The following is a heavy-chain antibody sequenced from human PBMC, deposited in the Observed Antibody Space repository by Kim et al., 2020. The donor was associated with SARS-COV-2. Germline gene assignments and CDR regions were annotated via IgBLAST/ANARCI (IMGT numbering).Heavy chain of an antibody. CDR2: INHSGST. V-gene: IGHV4-34*01. J-gene: IGHJ4*02. CDR3: AGYLKRDYSNYGGFDY. Sequence: SETLSLTCAVYGGSFSGYYWSWIRQPPGKGLEWIGEINHSGSTNYNPSLKSRVTISVDTSKNQFSLKLSSVTAADTAVYYCAGYLKRDYSNYGGFDYWGQGTLVTVSS. D-gene: IGHD4-4*01. CDR1: GGSFSGYY.